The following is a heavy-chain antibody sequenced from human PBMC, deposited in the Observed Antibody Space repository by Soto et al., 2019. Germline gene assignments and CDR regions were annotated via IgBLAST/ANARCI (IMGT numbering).Heavy chain of an antibody. CDR3: AGVGAWKWFDP. CDR2: IYHSGST. V-gene: IGHV4-4*02. J-gene: IGHJ5*02. CDR1: GGSTSSSNW. Sequence: QVQLQESGPGLVKPSGTLSLTCAVSGGSTSSSNWWSWVRQPPGKGLEWIGEIYHSGSTNYNPSLKSRVTMSVDKYKTQYSLRLSSVTAADTAVYYCAGVGAWKWFDPWGQGTLVTVSS. D-gene: IGHD1-26*01.